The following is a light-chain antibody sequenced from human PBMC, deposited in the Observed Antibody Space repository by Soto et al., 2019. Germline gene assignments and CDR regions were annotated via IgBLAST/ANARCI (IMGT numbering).Light chain of an antibody. CDR1: QSVTSY. V-gene: IGKV3-20*01. CDR3: QQYGRSPET. CDR2: DAS. Sequence: EIVLTQSPVTLSLSPGDRATLSCRASQSVTSYLAWYQQRPGQAPRLLIYDASRRATGIPARFSGSGSGTDSTLTITRLEPEDFAVYICQQYGRSPETFGPGTKVDIK. J-gene: IGKJ3*01.